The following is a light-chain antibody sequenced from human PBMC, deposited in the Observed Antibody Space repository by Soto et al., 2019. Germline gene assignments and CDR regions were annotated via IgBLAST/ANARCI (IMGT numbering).Light chain of an antibody. CDR3: QQANSFPL. CDR1: QSIGRF. CDR2: VAS. J-gene: IGKJ4*01. V-gene: IGKV1-39*01. Sequence: DIQMTQSPSSLSASVGDRVTITCRASQSIGRFLNWHQQKPGKAPNVLINVASTLRSGVPSRFSGSGSGTDFTLTISSLQPEDFATYYCQQANSFPLFGGGTKVDIK.